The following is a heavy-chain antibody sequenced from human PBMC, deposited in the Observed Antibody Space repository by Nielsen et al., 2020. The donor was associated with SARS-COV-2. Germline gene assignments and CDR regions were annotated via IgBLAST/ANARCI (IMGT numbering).Heavy chain of an antibody. D-gene: IGHD6-6*01. CDR2: IIPIFGTA. V-gene: IGHV1-69*13. Sequence: SVKVSCKASGYTFTSYGISWVRQVPGQGLEWMGGIIPIFGTANYAQKFQGRVTITADESTSTAYMELSSLRSEDTAVYYCATVYSSSSYYYYYGMDVWGQGTTVTVSS. CDR3: ATVYSSSSYYYYYGMDV. CDR1: GYTFTSYG. J-gene: IGHJ6*02.